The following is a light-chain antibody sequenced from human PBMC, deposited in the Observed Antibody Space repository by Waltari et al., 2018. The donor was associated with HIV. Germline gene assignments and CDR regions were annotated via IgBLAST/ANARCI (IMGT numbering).Light chain of an antibody. CDR1: SSNIGAGYD. CDR3: SSYTTGSTLVV. CDR2: ANS. Sequence: QSVLTQPPSVSGAPGQRVTISCTGSSSNIGAGYDLHWYQQLPGTAPKLLIYANSNRPSGVPDRFSGSKSGTSASLAITGLQAEDEADYYCSSYTTGSTLVVFGTGTKVIVL. J-gene: IGLJ1*01. V-gene: IGLV1-40*01.